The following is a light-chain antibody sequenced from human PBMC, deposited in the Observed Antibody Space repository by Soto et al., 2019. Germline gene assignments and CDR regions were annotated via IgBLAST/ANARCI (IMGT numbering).Light chain of an antibody. CDR3: QQRRIWPPT. CDR1: QSVSNY. Sequence: EVVMTQSPATLSMYTGERATLSCRASQSVSNYLAWYQQKPGQAPRLLIYDASSRATGIPARFSGSGSGTDFTLTISSLEPEDFAVYYCQQRRIWPPTFGQGTKVDI. CDR2: DAS. V-gene: IGKV3-11*01. J-gene: IGKJ1*01.